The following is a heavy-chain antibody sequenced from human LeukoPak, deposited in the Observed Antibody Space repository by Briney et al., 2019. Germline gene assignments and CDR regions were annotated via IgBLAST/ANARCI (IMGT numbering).Heavy chain of an antibody. D-gene: IGHD3-10*01. V-gene: IGHV4-34*01. CDR1: GGSFSGYY. J-gene: IGHJ4*02. CDR2: INHSGST. CDR3: ARWNYGSGSYYSY. Sequence: SETLSLTCAVYGGSFSGYYWSWIRQPPGKGLEWIGEINHSGSTNYNPSLKGRVTISVDTSKNQSSLKLSSVTAADTAVYYCARWNYGSGSYYSYWGQGTLVTVSS.